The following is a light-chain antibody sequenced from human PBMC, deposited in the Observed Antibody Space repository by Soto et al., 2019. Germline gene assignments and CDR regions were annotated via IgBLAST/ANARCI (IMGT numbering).Light chain of an antibody. CDR1: QGISTW. J-gene: IGKJ5*01. V-gene: IGKV1D-12*01. CDR2: GAS. Sequence: DIQMTQTPSPVSGSVGDRFTITCRASQGISTWLAWYQQKPGKAPKLLIYGASSLQSGVPSRFSGSGSGTDFTLTISNLQPEDFATYYCQQANSFPISFGQGTRLEIK. CDR3: QQANSFPIS.